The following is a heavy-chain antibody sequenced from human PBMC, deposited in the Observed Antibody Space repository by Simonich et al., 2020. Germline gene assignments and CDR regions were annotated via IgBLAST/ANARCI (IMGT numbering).Heavy chain of an antibody. Sequence: QVQLVQSGAEVKKPGASWKVSCKASGYTFTSYAMHWVGQAPGQRLEWMGWSNAGNGNTKYSQKFQGRVTITRDTSASTAYMELSSLRSEDTAVYYCARHQEGLYYFDYWGQGTLVTVSS. J-gene: IGHJ4*02. CDR3: ARHQEGLYYFDY. V-gene: IGHV1-3*01. CDR1: GYTFTSYA. CDR2: SNAGNGNT.